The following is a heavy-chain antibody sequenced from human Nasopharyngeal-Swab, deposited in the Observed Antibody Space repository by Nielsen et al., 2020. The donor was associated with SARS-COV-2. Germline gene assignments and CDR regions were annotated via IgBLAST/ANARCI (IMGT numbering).Heavy chain of an antibody. CDR1: GFTFSSYG. D-gene: IGHD3-22*01. CDR3: AKDHFSSVIVVVMDAFDI. Sequence: GESLKISCAASGFTFSSYGMHWVRHAPGKGLEWVAVISYDGSNKYYADSVKGRFTISRDNSKNTLYLQMNSLRAEDTAVYYCAKDHFSSVIVVVMDAFDIWGQGTIVTVSS. J-gene: IGHJ3*02. CDR2: ISYDGSNK. V-gene: IGHV3-30*18.